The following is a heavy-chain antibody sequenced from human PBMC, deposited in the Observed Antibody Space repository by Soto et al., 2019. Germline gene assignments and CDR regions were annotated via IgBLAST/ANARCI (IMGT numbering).Heavy chain of an antibody. D-gene: IGHD6-13*01. CDR3: ARDLTAYSSRHDAFDI. J-gene: IGHJ3*02. CDR2: ISAYNGNT. CDR1: GYTFTSYG. V-gene: IGHV1-18*01. Sequence: GPSVKVSCKASGYTFTSYGISWVRQAPGQGLEWMGWISAYNGNTNYAQKLQGRVTMTTDTSTSTAYMELRSLRSDDTAVYYCARDLTAYSSRHDAFDIWGQGTMVTVSS.